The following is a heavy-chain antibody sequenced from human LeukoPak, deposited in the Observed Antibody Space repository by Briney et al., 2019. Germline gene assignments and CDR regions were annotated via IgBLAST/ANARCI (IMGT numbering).Heavy chain of an antibody. CDR1: GGSVSSSSYY. D-gene: IGHD3-22*01. V-gene: IGHV4-61*01. Sequence: SETLSLTCTVSGGSVSSSSYYWSWIRQPPGKGLEWIGYIYYSGTTNYNPSLKSRVTISLDMFKNQFSLKLSSVTAADTAVYYCASGLVVIKAFDFWGQGTMVTVSS. J-gene: IGHJ3*01. CDR3: ASGLVVIKAFDF. CDR2: IYYSGTT.